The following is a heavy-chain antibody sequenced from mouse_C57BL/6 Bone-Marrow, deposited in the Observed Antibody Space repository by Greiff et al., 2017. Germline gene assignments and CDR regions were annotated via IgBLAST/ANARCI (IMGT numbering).Heavy chain of an antibody. CDR3: AKYYGSGYLDV. D-gene: IGHD1-1*01. CDR2: IDPNSGGT. V-gene: IGHV1-72*01. CDR1: GYTFTSYW. Sequence: QVQLQQPGAELVKPGASVKLSCKASGYTFTSYWMHWVKQRPGRGLEWIGRIDPNSGGTKYNEKFKSKATLTVDKPSSTAYMPLRSSPSEDSGVNFCAKYYGSGYLDVWGTGTTVTVSS. J-gene: IGHJ1*03.